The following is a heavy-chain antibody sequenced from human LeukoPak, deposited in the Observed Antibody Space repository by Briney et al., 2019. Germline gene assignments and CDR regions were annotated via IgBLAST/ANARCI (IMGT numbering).Heavy chain of an antibody. V-gene: IGHV3-74*01. D-gene: IGHD3-3*01. J-gene: IGHJ6*03. CDR2: INTDGSST. CDR3: ARLNYDFWSGSYYYYYMDV. Sequence: GGSLRLSCAASGFTFSSYWMHWVRQAPGKGLVWVSRINTDGSSTSYADSVQGRFTISRDNAKNTLYLQMNSLRAEDTAVYYCARLNYDFWSGSYYYYYMDVWGKGTTVTVSS. CDR1: GFTFSSYW.